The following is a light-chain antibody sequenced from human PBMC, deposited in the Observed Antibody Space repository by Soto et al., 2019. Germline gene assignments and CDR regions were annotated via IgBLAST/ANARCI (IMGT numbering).Light chain of an antibody. CDR2: AAT. CDR3: QQLNSFE. CDR1: QAIGRY. J-gene: IGKJ1*01. Sequence: QLTQSPSSLSASIGDRVILTCRATQAIGRYLAWYQQKPGAAPKLPIYAATTLQSGVPSRFSGAASGTEFTLTISSLQSDDFATYYCQQLNSFEFGQGTNVEIK. V-gene: IGKV1-9*01.